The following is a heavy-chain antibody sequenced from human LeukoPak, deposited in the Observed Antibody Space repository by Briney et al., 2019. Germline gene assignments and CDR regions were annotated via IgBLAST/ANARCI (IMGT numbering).Heavy chain of an antibody. J-gene: IGHJ4*02. CDR2: IYYSGNT. Sequence: SETLSLTCAVYGGSFSGYYWGWIRQPPGKGLEWIGSIYYSGNTYYNPSLKSRVTISVDTSKNQFSLRLSSVTAADTAVYYCARVDIVVVPSTTFDCWGQGTLVTVSS. CDR1: GGSFSGYY. V-gene: IGHV4-34*01. D-gene: IGHD2-2*01. CDR3: ARVDIVVVPSTTFDC.